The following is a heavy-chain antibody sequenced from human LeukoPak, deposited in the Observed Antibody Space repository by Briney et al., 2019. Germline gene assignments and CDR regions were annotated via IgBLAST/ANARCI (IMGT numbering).Heavy chain of an antibody. D-gene: IGHD3-3*01. CDR1: GFTFSSHW. J-gene: IGHJ4*02. CDR3: ARGYSWSDYLYDY. V-gene: IGHV3-7*01. Sequence: GGSLRLSCAASGFTFSSHWMTWVRQAPGKGLEWVANIKKDGSEKYYADSVKGRFTIYRDDARNSVYLQMDILRAEDTAVYYCARGYSWSDYLYDYWGQGTLVTVSS. CDR2: IKKDGSEK.